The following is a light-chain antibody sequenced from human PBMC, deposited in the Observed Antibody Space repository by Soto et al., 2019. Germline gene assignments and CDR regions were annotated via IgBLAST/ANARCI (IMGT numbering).Light chain of an antibody. CDR2: AAS. CDR3: QRYDTSPRT. Sequence: EIVLTQSPGALSLSPGERATLSCRASQNLGSGYLAWYQQKPGQAPRILIYAASSRATGIPDRFSGSGSGTDFTLSISRLEPEDFAVYYCQRYDTSPRTFGQGTKVDIK. V-gene: IGKV3-20*01. CDR1: QNLGSGY. J-gene: IGKJ1*01.